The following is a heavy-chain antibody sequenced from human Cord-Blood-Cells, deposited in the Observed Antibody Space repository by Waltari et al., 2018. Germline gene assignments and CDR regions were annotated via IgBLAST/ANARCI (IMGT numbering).Heavy chain of an antibody. Sequence: QVQLVQSGAEVKKPGSSVKVSCKASGGTFSSYAISWVRQAPGQGLEWMGGSIPIFGTANYAQKFQGRVTITADESTSTAYMELSSLRSEDTAVYYCARGPANWGSRKPYYFDYWGQGTLVTVSS. CDR2: SIPIFGTA. J-gene: IGHJ4*02. V-gene: IGHV1-69*01. CDR3: ARGPANWGSRKPYYFDY. D-gene: IGHD7-27*01. CDR1: GGTFSSYA.